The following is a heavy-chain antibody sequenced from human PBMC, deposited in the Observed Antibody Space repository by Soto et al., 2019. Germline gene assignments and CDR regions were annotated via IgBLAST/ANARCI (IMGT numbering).Heavy chain of an antibody. CDR3: ARGRRPYSGYDIDY. J-gene: IGHJ4*02. V-gene: IGHV4-34*01. CDR1: GGSFSGYY. CDR2: INHSGST. D-gene: IGHD5-12*01. Sequence: SETLSLTCAVYGGSFSGYYWSWIRQPPGKGLEWIGEINHSGSTNYNPSLKSRVTISVDTSKNQFSLKLSSVTAADTAVYYCARGRRPYSGYDIDYWGQGTLVTVSS.